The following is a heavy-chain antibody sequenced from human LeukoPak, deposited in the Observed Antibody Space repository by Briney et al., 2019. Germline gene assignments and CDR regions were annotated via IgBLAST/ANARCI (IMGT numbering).Heavy chain of an antibody. CDR1: GFTFSSCA. Sequence: LPGVSLGLSCAASGFTFSSCAMSWVRQAPGKGLEWVSAISGSGGSTYYADSVKGRFTISRDNSKNTLYLQMNSLRAEDTAVYYCAKGEAAVAYRIKFDYWGQGTLVTVSS. CDR3: AKGEAAVAYRIKFDY. D-gene: IGHD6-19*01. J-gene: IGHJ4*02. V-gene: IGHV3-23*01. CDR2: ISGSGGST.